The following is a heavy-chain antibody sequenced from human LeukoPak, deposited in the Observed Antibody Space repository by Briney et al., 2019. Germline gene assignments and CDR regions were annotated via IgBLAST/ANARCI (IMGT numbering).Heavy chain of an antibody. V-gene: IGHV5-51*01. CDR1: GYSFTSYW. CDR3: ATYCSSTSCSRANWFDP. D-gene: IGHD2-2*01. Sequence: GESLKISCKGSGYSFTSYWIGWVRQMPGKGLEWMGIIYPGDSDTRYRPSFQGQVTISADKSISTAYLQWSSLKASDTAMYYCATYCSSTSCSRANWFDPWGQGTLVTVSS. CDR2: IYPGDSDT. J-gene: IGHJ5*02.